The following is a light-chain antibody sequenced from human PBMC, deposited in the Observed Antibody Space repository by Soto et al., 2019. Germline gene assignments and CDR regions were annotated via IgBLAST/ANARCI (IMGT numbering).Light chain of an antibody. CDR2: VGTGGIVG. V-gene: IGLV9-49*01. Sequence: QSVLTQPPSATASLGASVTLTCTLSSGYSNYKVEWYQQRPGEGPRFVMRVGTGGIVGSKGDGIPDRFSVLGSGLNRYLTIKNIQEEDESDYHCGADHGSGSNFVYVFATGTNVTVL. J-gene: IGLJ1*01. CDR3: GADHGSGSNFVYV. CDR1: SGYSNYK.